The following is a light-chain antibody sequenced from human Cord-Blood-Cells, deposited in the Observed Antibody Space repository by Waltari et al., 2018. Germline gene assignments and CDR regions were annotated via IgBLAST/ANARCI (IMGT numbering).Light chain of an antibody. CDR1: SRDVGSYNL. CDR3: CSYAGSSTWV. V-gene: IGLV2-23*01. J-gene: IGLJ3*02. Sequence: QSALTQPASVSGSPGQSITISYTGTSRDVGSYNLVSWYQPHPGKAPKLMIYEGSKRPAGVSNRVSGSKSGNPASLTISGLQAEDEADYYCCSYAGSSTWVFGGGTKLTVL. CDR2: EGS.